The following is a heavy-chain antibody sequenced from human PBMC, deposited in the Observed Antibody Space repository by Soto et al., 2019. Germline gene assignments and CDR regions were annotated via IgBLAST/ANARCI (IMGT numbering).Heavy chain of an antibody. CDR3: AKAMVTNWFDP. J-gene: IGHJ5*02. V-gene: IGHV3-23*01. Sequence: WDHQTPGKGLEWVSGISGSGGSTYYADSVKGRFTISRDNSKNTLYLQMNSLRAEDTVVYYCAKAMVTNWFDPWCHGTLVTVS. D-gene: IGHD5-18*01. CDR2: ISGSGGST.